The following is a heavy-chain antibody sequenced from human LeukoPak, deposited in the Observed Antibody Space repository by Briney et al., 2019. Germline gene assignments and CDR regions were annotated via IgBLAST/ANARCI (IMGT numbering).Heavy chain of an antibody. CDR2: INPYSGGT. CDR3: ARSFNWNDPLNDAFDI. Sequence: ASVKVSCKASGFTFSAYYMHWVRQAPGQGPEWMGWINPYSGGTKYAQRFQGRVTMTLDASISTAYMELIRLRSDDTAVYFCARSFNWNDPLNDAFDIWGQGTMVTVSS. V-gene: IGHV1-2*02. D-gene: IGHD1-1*01. J-gene: IGHJ3*02. CDR1: GFTFSAYY.